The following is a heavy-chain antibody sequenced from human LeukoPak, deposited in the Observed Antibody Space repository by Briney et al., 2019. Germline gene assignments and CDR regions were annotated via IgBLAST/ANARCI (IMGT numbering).Heavy chain of an antibody. D-gene: IGHD1-14*01. CDR3: ARPHTLDRTTKYYFDY. CDR2: IYPGDSDT. CDR1: GYSFTSYW. J-gene: IGHJ4*02. Sequence: GESLKISCKASGYSFTSYWIGWVRQMPGKGLAWMGIIYPGDSDTRYSPSFQGHVTISADKSITTAYLQWTSLEASDTAMYYCARPHTLDRTTKYYFDYWGQGTLVTVSS. V-gene: IGHV5-51*01.